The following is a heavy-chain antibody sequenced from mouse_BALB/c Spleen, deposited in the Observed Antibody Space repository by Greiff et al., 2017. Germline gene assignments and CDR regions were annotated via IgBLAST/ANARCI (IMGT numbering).Heavy chain of an antibody. CDR1: GFTFSRYT. Sequence: EVQGVESGGGLVKPGGSLKLSCAASGFTFSRYTMSWVRQTPEKRLEWVATISSGGSYTYYPDSVKGRFTISRDNDNNTLYLQMSSLKSEDTAMYYCTSDDYEDYAMDYWGQGTSVTVSS. CDR3: TSDDYEDYAMDY. V-gene: IGHV5-6-4*01. J-gene: IGHJ4*01. CDR2: ISSGGSYT. D-gene: IGHD2-4*01.